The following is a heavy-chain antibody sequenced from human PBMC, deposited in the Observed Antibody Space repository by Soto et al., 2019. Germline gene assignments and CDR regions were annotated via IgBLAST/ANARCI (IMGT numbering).Heavy chain of an antibody. V-gene: IGHV3-30*18. CDR2: ISYDGRNK. CDR1: GFTFSSYG. Sequence: QVQLVASGGGVVQPGRSMRLSCAASGFTFSSYGMHWVRQAPGTGLEWVAVISYDGRNKYYADSVKGRFTISRDNSKNTLYLQMNSRRAEDTAVYYCAKDYGDYEVGCYFDICGHGKMVTVAS. J-gene: IGHJ3*02. CDR3: AKDYGDYEVGCYFDI. D-gene: IGHD4-17*01.